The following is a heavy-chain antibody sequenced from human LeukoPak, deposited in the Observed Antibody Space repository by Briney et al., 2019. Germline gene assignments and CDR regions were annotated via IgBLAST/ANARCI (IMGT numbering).Heavy chain of an antibody. V-gene: IGHV5-51*01. Sequence: KNGESLKISCKGSGYSFTSYWIGWVRQMPGKGLEWMGIIYPGDSDTRYSPSFQGQVTISADKSISTAYLQWSSLKASDTATYYCARLYSRDCSSTSCYSYWGQGTLVTVSS. CDR2: IYPGDSDT. CDR1: GYSFTSYW. D-gene: IGHD2-2*02. J-gene: IGHJ4*02. CDR3: ARLYSRDCSSTSCYSY.